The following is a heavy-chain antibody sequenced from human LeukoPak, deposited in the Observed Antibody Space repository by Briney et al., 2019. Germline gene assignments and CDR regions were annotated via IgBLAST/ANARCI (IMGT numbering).Heavy chain of an antibody. J-gene: IGHJ4*02. Sequence: SGGSLRLSCAASRFTFSSYAMHWVRQAPGKGLEYVSAISSNGGSTYYANSVKGRFTISRDNSKNTLHLQMGSLGAEDMAVYYCARGVLARGSSGWYFDYWGQGTLVTVSS. CDR1: RFTFSSYA. CDR3: ARGVLARGSSGWYFDY. D-gene: IGHD6-19*01. V-gene: IGHV3-64*01. CDR2: ISSNGGST.